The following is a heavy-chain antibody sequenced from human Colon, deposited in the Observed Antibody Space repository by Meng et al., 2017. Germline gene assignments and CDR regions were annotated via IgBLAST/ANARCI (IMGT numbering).Heavy chain of an antibody. CDR3: AGGPWELDY. J-gene: IGHJ4*02. D-gene: IGHD1-26*01. CDR2: IDYSRSI. CDR1: GGSVSSGSHY. V-gene: IGHV4-61*01. Sequence: QGQRQGAGPGLVRPSETLSLTCTVSGGSVSSGSHYWSWIRQPPGKGLEWIGYIDYSRSINYYPSLKSRVTMSVDTSKNQFSLNLSSVTAADTAVYYCAGGPWELDYWGQGTLVTVSS.